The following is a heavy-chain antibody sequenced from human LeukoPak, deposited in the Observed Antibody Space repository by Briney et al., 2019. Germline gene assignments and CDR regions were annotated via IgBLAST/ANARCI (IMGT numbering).Heavy chain of an antibody. J-gene: IGHJ4*02. D-gene: IGHD3-22*01. CDR3: AGPIVGETYFDY. CDR2: IIPIFGTA. Sequence: SVKVSCKASGGTFSSYAISWVRQAPGQGLEWMGGIIPIFGTANYAQKFQGRVTITADESTSTAYMELSSLRSEDTAVYYCAGPIVGETYFDYWGQGTLVTVSS. CDR1: GGTFSSYA. V-gene: IGHV1-69*13.